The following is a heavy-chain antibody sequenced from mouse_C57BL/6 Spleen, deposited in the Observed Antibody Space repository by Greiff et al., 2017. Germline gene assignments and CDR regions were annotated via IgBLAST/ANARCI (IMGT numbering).Heavy chain of an antibody. CDR1: GFSLTSYA. J-gene: IGHJ2*01. CDR3: ARNHYDGSSYYFDY. Sequence: VQLQQSGPGLVAPSQSLSITCTVSGFSLTSYAISWVRQPPGKGLEWLGVIWTGGGTNYNSALKSRLSISKDNSKSQVFLKMNSLQTDDTARYYCARNHYDGSSYYFDYWGQGTTLTVSS. D-gene: IGHD1-1*01. CDR2: IWTGGGT. V-gene: IGHV2-9-1*01.